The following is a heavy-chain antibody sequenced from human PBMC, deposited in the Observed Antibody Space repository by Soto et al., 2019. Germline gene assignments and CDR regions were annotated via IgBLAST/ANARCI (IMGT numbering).Heavy chain of an antibody. CDR1: GYNFGIYW. CDR3: ARQDGDGIYYFDW. CDR2: IYIRNSDT. Sequence: PGESLKISCKGSGYNFGIYWIAWVRQMPGKGLEWMGVIYIRNSDTRYSPSFQGQVTLSADKSISTAYLQWSSLKASDSAIYYWARQDGDGIYYFDWWGPGTLVTVSS. J-gene: IGHJ4*02. D-gene: IGHD4-17*01. V-gene: IGHV5-51*01.